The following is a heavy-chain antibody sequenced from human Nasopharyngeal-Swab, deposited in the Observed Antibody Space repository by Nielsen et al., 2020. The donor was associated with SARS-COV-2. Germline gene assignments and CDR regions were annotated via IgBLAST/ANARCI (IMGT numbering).Heavy chain of an antibody. CDR1: GFTFSTYD. CDR2: ISGSGEST. V-gene: IGHV3-23*01. D-gene: IGHD3-16*01. J-gene: IGHJ4*02. Sequence: GESLKISCAASGFTFSTYDMSWVRQAPGKGLEWVSGISGSGESTHYADSVKGRFTISSDNSKNTLYLQMNSLRAEDTAVYYCAKLIGEYFDYWGQGTLVTVSS. CDR3: AKLIGEYFDY.